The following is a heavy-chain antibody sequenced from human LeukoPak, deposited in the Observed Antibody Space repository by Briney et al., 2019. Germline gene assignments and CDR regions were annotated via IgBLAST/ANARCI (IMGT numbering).Heavy chain of an antibody. CDR1: GYTFTGYY. Sequence: ASVKVSCKASGYTFTGYYMHWVRQAPGQGLEWMGWINPNSGGTNYAQKFQGRVTVTRDTSISTAYMELSRLRSDDTAVYYCARGLGYYCSSTSCHPGNYDYWGQGTLVTVSS. J-gene: IGHJ4*02. D-gene: IGHD2-2*01. CDR2: INPNSGGT. CDR3: ARGLGYYCSSTSCHPGNYDY. V-gene: IGHV1-2*02.